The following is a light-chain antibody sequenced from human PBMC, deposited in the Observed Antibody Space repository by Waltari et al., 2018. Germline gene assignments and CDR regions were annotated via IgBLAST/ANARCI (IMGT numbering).Light chain of an antibody. V-gene: IGLV1-47*01. CDR1: SSNIGSNF. CDR3: ASWDDSLSGGI. CDR2: RNN. Sequence: QSVLTQPPSASGPPGHRVTISCSGSSSNIGSNFVYWYQQFPGTAPKLLIFRNNQRPSGVPDRFSGSKSGSSASLAISGLRSDDEAHYYCASWDDSLSGGIFGGGTEVTVL. J-gene: IGLJ2*01.